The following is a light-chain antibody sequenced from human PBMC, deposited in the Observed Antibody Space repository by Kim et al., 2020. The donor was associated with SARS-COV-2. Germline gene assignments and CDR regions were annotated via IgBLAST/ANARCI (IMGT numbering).Light chain of an antibody. CDR2: DTS. J-gene: IGKJ2*01. CDR1: QDINNY. V-gene: IGKV1-33*01. Sequence: DIQMTQSPSSLSTSVGDRVTITCQASQDINNYLNWYQQKPGNAPKLLMFDTSNLERGVPSRFSGSGSGTDFSLTISSLQPEDIATYFCQQYYNLPHTFGQGTKLEI. CDR3: QQYYNLPHT.